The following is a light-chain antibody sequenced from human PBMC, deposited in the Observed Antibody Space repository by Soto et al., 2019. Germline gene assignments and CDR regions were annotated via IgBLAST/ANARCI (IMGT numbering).Light chain of an antibody. J-gene: IGKJ4*01. CDR1: QSLSNH. CDR3: QQYNTWPLT. V-gene: IGKV3-15*01. CDR2: FTS. Sequence: EIVMTQSPATLSVSPGERATLSCRASQSLSNHLAWYQQKPGQAPRLLIYFTSTRATGIPARFSGSGSGTDFTLTISSLQCEDFAVCYCQQYNTWPLTVGGGTKVEPK.